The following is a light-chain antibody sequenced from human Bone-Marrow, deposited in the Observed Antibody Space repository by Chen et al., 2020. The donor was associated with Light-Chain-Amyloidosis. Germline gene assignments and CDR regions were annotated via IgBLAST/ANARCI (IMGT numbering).Light chain of an antibody. CDR1: NIGSTS. CDR3: QVWDRSSDRPV. Sequence: SYVLTQPSSVSVAPGPTATIACGGNNIGSTSVHWYHQTPGQAPLLVVYDDSDRPSGIPERWSGSNSGNTATLTISRVEAGDEADYYCQVWDRSSDRPVFGGGTKLTFL. J-gene: IGLJ3*02. CDR2: DDS. V-gene: IGLV3-21*02.